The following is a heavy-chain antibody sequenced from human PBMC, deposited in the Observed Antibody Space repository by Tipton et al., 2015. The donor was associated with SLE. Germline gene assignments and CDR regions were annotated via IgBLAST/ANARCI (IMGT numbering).Heavy chain of an antibody. CDR3: ARHVDPTDYYYYAVDV. Sequence: TLSLTCIVSGGSITTRSYYWGWIRQPPGKGLEWIASISYSGATYYNASLKSRVTISVDTSKNQFSLRLSSVSAADTAVYYCARHVDPTDYYYYAVDVWGQGTTVTVSS. V-gene: IGHV4-39*07. J-gene: IGHJ6*02. CDR1: GGSITTRSYY. CDR2: ISYSGAT.